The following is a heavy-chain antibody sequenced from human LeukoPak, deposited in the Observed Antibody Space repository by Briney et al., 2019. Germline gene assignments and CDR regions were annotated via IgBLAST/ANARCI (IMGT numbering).Heavy chain of an antibody. CDR3: ARGDCSSTICYSPMDV. V-gene: IGHV4-4*07. CDR1: GGSISSYY. CDR2: IYTSGST. D-gene: IGHD2-2*01. Sequence: PSETLSLTYTVSGGSISSYYWSWIRQPPGKGLEWIGRIYTSGSTNYNPSLKSRVTMSVDTSKNQFSLKLSSVTAADTAVYYCARGDCSSTICYSPMDVWGKGTTVTVSS. J-gene: IGHJ6*03.